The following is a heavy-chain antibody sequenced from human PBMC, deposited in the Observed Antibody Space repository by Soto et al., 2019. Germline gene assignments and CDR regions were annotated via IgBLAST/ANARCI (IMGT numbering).Heavy chain of an antibody. J-gene: IGHJ5*02. V-gene: IGHV1-3*01. D-gene: IGHD6-6*01. CDR2: INAGNGNT. CDR3: ARDSKKEQLVRGSWFDP. CDR1: GYTFTSYA. Sequence: ASVKVSCKASGYTFTSYAMHWVRQAPGQRLEWMGWINAGNGNTKYSQKFQGRVTITRDTSASTAYMELSSLRSEDTAVYYCARDSKKEQLVRGSWFDPWGQGTLVTVSS.